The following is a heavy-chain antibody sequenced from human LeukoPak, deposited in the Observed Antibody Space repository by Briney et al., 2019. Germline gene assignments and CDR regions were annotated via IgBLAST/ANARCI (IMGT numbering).Heavy chain of an antibody. CDR2: IYHSGST. CDR1: GGSISSSNW. CDR3: ARLRRSRLAEFDY. J-gene: IGHJ4*02. D-gene: IGHD3-3*02. Sequence: SSETLSLTCAVSGGSISSSNWWSWVRQPPGKGLEWIGEIYHSGSTNYNPSLKSRVTISVDKSKNQFSLKLSSLTAADTAVYYCARLRRSRLAEFDYWGQGTLVTVSS. V-gene: IGHV4-4*02.